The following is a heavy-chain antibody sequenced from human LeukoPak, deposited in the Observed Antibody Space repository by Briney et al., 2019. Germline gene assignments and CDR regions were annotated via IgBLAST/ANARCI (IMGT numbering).Heavy chain of an antibody. Sequence: SVQVSCKASGYTFTSYYMHWLRQAPGQGLEWMGIINPSGGSTSYAQKFQGRVTMTRDTSTSTVYMELSSLRSEDTAVYYCARDAGAGEYYFDYWGQGTLVTVSS. CDR2: INPSGGST. D-gene: IGHD7-27*01. CDR3: ARDAGAGEYYFDY. V-gene: IGHV1-46*01. J-gene: IGHJ4*02. CDR1: GYTFTSYY.